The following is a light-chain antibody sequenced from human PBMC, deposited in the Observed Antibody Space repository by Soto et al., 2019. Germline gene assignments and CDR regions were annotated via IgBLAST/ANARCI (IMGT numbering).Light chain of an antibody. CDR1: QTISSW. CDR2: KAS. Sequence: DIRMTQSPSSLSASVGDTVTITCRASQTISSWLAWYQQKPGKAPKLLIYKASTLKSGVPSRFSGSGSGTEFTLTISSLQPDDFATYYCQHYNSYSEAFGQGTKVDNK. J-gene: IGKJ1*01. CDR3: QHYNSYSEA. V-gene: IGKV1-5*03.